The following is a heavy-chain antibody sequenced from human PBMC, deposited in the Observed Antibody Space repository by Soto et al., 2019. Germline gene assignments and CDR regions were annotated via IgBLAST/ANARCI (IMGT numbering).Heavy chain of an antibody. CDR1: GGSIRNYF. J-gene: IGHJ3*01. Sequence: QVQLQESGPGLVKPSETLSLICTVSGGSIRNYFWTWIRQPAGKGLEWIGRIYSSGNTVYNASLKSRVSMSIDMSKNQFSLKLSSMTAADTAVDDCVRDVESPGISGSWGAFDVWGQGTVVTVSS. CDR2: IYSSGNT. V-gene: IGHV4-4*07. CDR3: VRDVESPGISGSWGAFDV. D-gene: IGHD1-20*01.